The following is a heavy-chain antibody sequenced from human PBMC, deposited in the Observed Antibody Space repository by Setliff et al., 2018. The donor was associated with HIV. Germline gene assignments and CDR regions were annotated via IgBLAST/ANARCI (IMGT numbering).Heavy chain of an antibody. J-gene: IGHJ4*02. CDR2: INPNMGDT. D-gene: IGHD3-9*01. Sequence: ASVKVSCKASGYKFTGHHIQWMRQAPGQGPEWMGRINPNMGDTQYAQKFQGRIIMTRDTSINTVYMELSSLTSDDTALYYCARQDIPTGYYLFDYWGQGTQVTVS. V-gene: IGHV1-2*06. CDR3: ARQDIPTGYYLFDY. CDR1: GYKFTGHH.